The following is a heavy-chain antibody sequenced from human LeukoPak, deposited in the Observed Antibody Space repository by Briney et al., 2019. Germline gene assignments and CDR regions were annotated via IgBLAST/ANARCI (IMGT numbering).Heavy chain of an antibody. CDR3: ARGYSYGSEYFQH. D-gene: IGHD5-18*01. CDR2: IRYDGSNK. CDR1: GFTFSSYG. Sequence: GGSLRLSCAASGFTFSSYGMHWVRQAPGKGLEWVAFIRYDGSNKYYADSVKGRFTISRDNSKNTLYLQMNSLRAEDTAVYYCARGYSYGSEYFQHWGQGTLVTVSS. V-gene: IGHV3-30*02. J-gene: IGHJ1*01.